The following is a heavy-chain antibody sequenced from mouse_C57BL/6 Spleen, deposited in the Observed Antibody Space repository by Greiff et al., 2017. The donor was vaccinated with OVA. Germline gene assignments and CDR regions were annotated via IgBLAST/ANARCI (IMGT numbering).Heavy chain of an antibody. CDR3: ARWVITTVVEGFAY. Sequence: VKLMESGPELVKPGASVKISCTASGYAFSSSWMNWVKQRPGKGLEWIGRIYPGDGDTNYNGKFKGKATLTADKSSSTAYMQLSSLTSEDSAVYVCARWVITTVVEGFAYWGQGTLVTVSA. V-gene: IGHV1-82*01. CDR1: GYAFSSSW. D-gene: IGHD1-1*01. J-gene: IGHJ3*01. CDR2: IYPGDGDT.